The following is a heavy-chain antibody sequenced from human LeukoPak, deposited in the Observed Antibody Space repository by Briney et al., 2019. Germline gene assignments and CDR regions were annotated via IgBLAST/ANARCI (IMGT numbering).Heavy chain of an antibody. CDR3: AIPTTGL. D-gene: IGHD4-17*01. Sequence: GRSLRLSCAASGFTFSSYGMHWVRQAPGKGLEWVAVISYDGSNKYYADSVKGRFTISRDNSKNALYLQMNSLRAEDTAVYYCAIPTTGLWGQGTLVTVSS. J-gene: IGHJ4*02. CDR1: GFTFSSYG. CDR2: ISYDGSNK. V-gene: IGHV3-30*03.